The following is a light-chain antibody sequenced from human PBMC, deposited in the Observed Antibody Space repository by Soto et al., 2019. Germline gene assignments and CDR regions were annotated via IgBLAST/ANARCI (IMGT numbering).Light chain of an antibody. CDR3: QKYYSAPFT. V-gene: IGKV1-27*01. CDR2: AAS. CDR1: QGISTY. Sequence: QMTQSPSSLSASIGDRVTITCRASQGISTYLAWYQQTPGKIPKLLIYAASTLQSGVPSRFSGSGSGTVFTLTISRLQPEDVATYYCQKYYSAPFTFGPGTKVDLK. J-gene: IGKJ3*01.